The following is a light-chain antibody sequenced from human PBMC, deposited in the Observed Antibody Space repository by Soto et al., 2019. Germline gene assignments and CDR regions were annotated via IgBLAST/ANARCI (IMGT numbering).Light chain of an antibody. J-gene: IGLJ1*01. CDR2: EVS. CDR1: SSDVGDY. Sequence: QSVRTQPPSASGSPGQSVTISCTGTSSDVGDYVSWYQQHPGKAPKLMIYEVSKRPSGVPDRFSGSKSGNTASLTVSGLQAEDEADYYCSSYADNTLVFGTGTKVTVL. CDR3: SSYADNTLV. V-gene: IGLV2-8*01.